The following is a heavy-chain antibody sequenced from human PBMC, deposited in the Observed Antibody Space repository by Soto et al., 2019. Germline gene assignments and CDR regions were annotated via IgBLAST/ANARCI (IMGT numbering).Heavy chain of an antibody. J-gene: IGHJ5*01. CDR1: GGSISGTNYY. D-gene: IGHD2-15*01. CDR3: GSSNILYLDWFDS. V-gene: IGHV4-39*01. Sequence: QLQLQESGPRLVKTSETLSLSCTVSGGSISGTNYYWGWIRQTPGKGLEWVGCIFSTGTTYYNPSLKSRVTISGDTSKKQSSLKLTSVTAADTAVYYCGSSNILYLDWFDSWGQGTLVTVSS. CDR2: IFSTGTT.